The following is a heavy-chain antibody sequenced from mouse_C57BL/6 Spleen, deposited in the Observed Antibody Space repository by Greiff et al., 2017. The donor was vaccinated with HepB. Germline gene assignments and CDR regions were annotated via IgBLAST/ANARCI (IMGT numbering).Heavy chain of an antibody. J-gene: IGHJ4*01. D-gene: IGHD1-1*01. CDR2: IRSKSNNYAT. CDR3: VRELPHYYAMDY. CDR1: GFSFNTYA. Sequence: EVQLVESGGGLVQPKGSLKLSCAASGFSFNTYAMNWVRQAPGKGLEWVARIRSKSNNYATYYADSVKDRFTISRDDSESMLYLQMNNLKTEDTAMYYCVRELPHYYAMDYWGQGTSVTVSS. V-gene: IGHV10-1*01.